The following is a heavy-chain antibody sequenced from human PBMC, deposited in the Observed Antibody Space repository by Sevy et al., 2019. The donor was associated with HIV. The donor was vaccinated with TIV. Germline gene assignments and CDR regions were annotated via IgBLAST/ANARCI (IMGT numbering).Heavy chain of an antibody. CDR3: ASEPRGMDV. V-gene: IGHV4-34*01. Sequence: SETLSLTCAVYGGSFSGYYWSWIRQPPGKGLEWIGEINHSGSTNYNPSLKSRVTISVDTSKNQFSLKLSSVTAADTAVYYCASEPRGMDVWGQGTTVTVSS. CDR2: INHSGST. CDR1: GGSFSGYY. J-gene: IGHJ6*02.